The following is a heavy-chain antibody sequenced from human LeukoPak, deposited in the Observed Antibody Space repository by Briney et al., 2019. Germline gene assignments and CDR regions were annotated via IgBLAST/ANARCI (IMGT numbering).Heavy chain of an antibody. CDR2: IKQDGSEK. CDR3: ARVATPHPYYYYYMDV. CDR1: GFTFSSYW. J-gene: IGHJ6*03. Sequence: GGSLRLSCAASGFTFSSYWMSWVRQAPGKGLEWVANIKQDGSEKYYVDSVKGRFTISRDNAKNSLYLQMNSLRAEDTAVYYCARVATPHPYYYYYMDVWGQGTLVTVSS. V-gene: IGHV3-7*01.